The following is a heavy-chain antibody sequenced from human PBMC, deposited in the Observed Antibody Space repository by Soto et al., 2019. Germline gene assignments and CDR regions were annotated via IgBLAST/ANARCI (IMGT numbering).Heavy chain of an antibody. J-gene: IGHJ6*02. V-gene: IGHV1-2*02. CDR2: INPNSGGT. CDR3: ARVGPARYGMDV. CDR1: GYTFNGYY. Sequence: ASVEVSCKXSGYTFNGYYIHWVRQAPGQGLEWMGWINPNSGGTNYAQKFQGRVTMTRDTSISTAYLQLNRLRSDDTAVYYCARVGPARYGMDVWGQGTTVTVSS.